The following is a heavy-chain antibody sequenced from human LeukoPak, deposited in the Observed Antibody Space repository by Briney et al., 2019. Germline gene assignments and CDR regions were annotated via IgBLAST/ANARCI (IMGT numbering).Heavy chain of an antibody. CDR1: GFTFSSYS. V-gene: IGHV3-48*04. Sequence: GGSLRLSCAASGFTFSSYSMNWVRQAPGKGLEWVSYISSSSSTIYYADSVKGRFTISRDNAKNSLYLQMNSLRAEDTAVYYCARDDYGDYVLFDYWGQGTLVTVSS. D-gene: IGHD4-17*01. CDR3: ARDDYGDYVLFDY. J-gene: IGHJ4*02. CDR2: ISSSSSTI.